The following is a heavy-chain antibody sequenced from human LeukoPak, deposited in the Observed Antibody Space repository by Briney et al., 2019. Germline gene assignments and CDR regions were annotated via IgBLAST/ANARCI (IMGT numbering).Heavy chain of an antibody. J-gene: IGHJ4*02. Sequence: PSETLSLTCIVSGGSISGSNYYWGWIRQPPGMGLEWIGSIFYSGRTYFNPSLKSRVTISVDTSKNQFSLRLSSVTAADTAVYYCARHEEEDGYNAKTLDYWGQGALVTVSP. CDR2: IFYSGRT. CDR1: GGSISGSNYY. V-gene: IGHV4-39*01. D-gene: IGHD5-24*01. CDR3: ARHEEEDGYNAKTLDY.